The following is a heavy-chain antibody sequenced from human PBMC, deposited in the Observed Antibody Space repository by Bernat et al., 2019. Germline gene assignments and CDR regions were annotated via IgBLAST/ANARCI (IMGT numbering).Heavy chain of an antibody. CDR3: TRVKGYGPDY. CDR1: GFSFSDHY. D-gene: IGHD6-13*01. V-gene: IGHV3-72*01. Sequence: EVQLVESGGGLVQPGGSLRLSCEASGFSFSDHYMDWVRQAPGKGLEWFGRIRNKANSYTTEDAASVKGRFTISGDDSKNSLFLQMNSLKTEDTAVYYCTRVKGYGPDYWGQGTLVTVSS. J-gene: IGHJ4*02. CDR2: IRNKANSYTT.